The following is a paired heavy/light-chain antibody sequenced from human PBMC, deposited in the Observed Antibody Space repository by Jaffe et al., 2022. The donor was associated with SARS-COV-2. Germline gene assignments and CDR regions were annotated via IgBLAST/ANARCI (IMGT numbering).Light chain of an antibody. V-gene: IGKV3-15*01. CDR2: GAS. CDR3: QQYKNWLWT. Sequence: EIVMTQSPDTLSVSPGERATLSCRASQSVSSNLAWYQQKPGQAPRLLIYGASTRATGIPARFSGSGSGTEFTLTISSLQSEDFAVYYCQQYKNWLWTFGQGTKVEIK. CDR1: QSVSSN. J-gene: IGKJ1*01.
Heavy chain of an antibody. CDR3: ARALHGSGWYDN. CDR1: GVTFSNYA. J-gene: IGHJ4*02. CDR2: IGGSGTTI. Sequence: EVHLLQSGGGLVQPGGSLRLSCAASGVTFSNYAMSWVRQAPGKGLEWVALIGGSGTTIYYADSVKGRFTISRDNSKNTLYLQMNSLRAEDTAVYYCARALHGSGWYDNWGQGTLVTVSS. D-gene: IGHD6-19*01. V-gene: IGHV3-23*01.